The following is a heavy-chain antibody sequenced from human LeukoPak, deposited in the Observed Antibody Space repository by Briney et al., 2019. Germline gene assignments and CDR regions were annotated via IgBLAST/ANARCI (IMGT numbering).Heavy chain of an antibody. V-gene: IGHV3-53*01. Sequence: GGSLRHSCAASGLTVSSNCMSWVRQAPGKGLEWVSFIYSGGSTYYTDSVKGRFTISRDNSKNTLYLQMNSLRAEDTAVYYCARRAGDYSHPYDYWGQGILVTVSS. CDR3: ARRAGDYSHPYDY. CDR1: GLTVSSNC. CDR2: IYSGGST. D-gene: IGHD3-22*01. J-gene: IGHJ4*02.